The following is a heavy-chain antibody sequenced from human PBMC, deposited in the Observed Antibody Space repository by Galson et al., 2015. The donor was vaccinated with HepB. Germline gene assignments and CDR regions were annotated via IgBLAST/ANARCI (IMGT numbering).Heavy chain of an antibody. Sequence: SLRLSCAASGFTFSSYWMSWVRQAPGKGLEWVANIKQDGSEKYYVGSVKGRFTISRDNAKNSLYLQMNSLRAEDTAVYYCARSGFSSWDYFDYWGQGTLVTVSS. CDR1: GFTFSSYW. J-gene: IGHJ4*02. CDR2: IKQDGSEK. V-gene: IGHV3-7*01. CDR3: ARSGFSSWDYFDY. D-gene: IGHD6-13*01.